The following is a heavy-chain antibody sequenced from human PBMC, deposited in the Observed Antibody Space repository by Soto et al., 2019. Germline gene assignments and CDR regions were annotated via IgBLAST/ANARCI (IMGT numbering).Heavy chain of an antibody. CDR1: EFTFSNYA. Sequence: EVQLLESGGGLVQPGGSLRLSCAASEFTFSNYAMSWVRQAPGKGLEWVSAISYGGGTTYYADSVKGRFTISRDNSXNTXFRQMNSMRADDKAVYYCAKNPGYYYDSTGYHFDYCGQGTLVTVSS. V-gene: IGHV3-23*01. J-gene: IGHJ4*02. CDR2: ISYGGGTT. CDR3: AKNPGYYYDSTGYHFDY. D-gene: IGHD3-22*01.